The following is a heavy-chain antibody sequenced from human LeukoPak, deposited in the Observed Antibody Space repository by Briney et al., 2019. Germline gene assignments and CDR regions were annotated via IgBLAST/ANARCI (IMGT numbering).Heavy chain of an antibody. J-gene: IGHJ3*02. D-gene: IGHD2/OR15-2a*01. V-gene: IGHV5-51*01. CDR3: ARPLTTSYDAFDI. Sequence: GESLKISCWGSGYSFSFYWIAWVRQMPGKGLQWMGIIYPDDSDTRYSPSFQGQVTISADKSISTAYLQWSSLKASDTAMYYCARPLTTSYDAFDIWGQGTTVTVSS. CDR1: GYSFSFYW. CDR2: IYPDDSDT.